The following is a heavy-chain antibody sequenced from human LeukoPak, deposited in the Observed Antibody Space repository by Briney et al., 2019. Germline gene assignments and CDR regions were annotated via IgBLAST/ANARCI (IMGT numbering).Heavy chain of an antibody. CDR1: GYTFTDYY. V-gene: IGHV1-69-2*01. CDR2: VDPEDGET. J-gene: IGHJ4*02. CDR3: ATDQTPAKGGSYYYFDY. Sequence: GASVKVSCKASGYTFTDYYMHWVQQAPGKGLEWMGRVDPEDGETIYAEKFQGRVTITADTSTDTAYMELSSLRSEDTAVYYCATDQTPAKGGSYYYFDYWGQGTLVTVSS. D-gene: IGHD1-26*01.